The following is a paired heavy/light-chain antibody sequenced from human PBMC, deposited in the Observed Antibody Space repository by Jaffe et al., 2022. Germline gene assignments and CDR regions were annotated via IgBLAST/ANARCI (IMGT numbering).Heavy chain of an antibody. J-gene: IGHJ4*02. D-gene: IGHD6-13*01. Sequence: QVQLQQWGAGLLKPSETLSLTCAVYGGSFSGYYWSWIRQPPGKGLEWIGEINHSGSTNYNPSLKSRVTISVDTSKNQFSLKLSSVTAADTAVYYCARGLVFNRSTAGKSSSWYRGPVVFDYWGQGTLVTVSS. CDR1: GGSFSGYY. CDR2: INHSGST. V-gene: IGHV4-34*01. CDR3: ARGLVFNRSTAGKSSSWYRGPVVFDY.
Light chain of an antibody. V-gene: IGKV3-20*01. CDR1: QSVSSSY. Sequence: EIVLTQSPGTLSLSPGERATLSCRASQSVSSSYLAWYQQKPGQAPRLLIYGASSRATGIPDRFSGSGSGTDFTLTISRLEPEDFAVYYCQQYGSSPKTFGQGTKLEIK. CDR3: QQYGSSPKT. J-gene: IGKJ2*01. CDR2: GAS.